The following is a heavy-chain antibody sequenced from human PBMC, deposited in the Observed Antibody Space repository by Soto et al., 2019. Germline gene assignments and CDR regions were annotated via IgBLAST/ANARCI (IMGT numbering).Heavy chain of an antibody. CDR3: AKDPTYGSGSYYSGFDY. J-gene: IGHJ4*02. Sequence: GGSLRLSCAASGFTFSSYGMHWVRQAPGKGLEWVAVISYDGSNKYYADSVKGRFTISRDNSKNTLYLQMNSLRAEDTAVYYCAKDPTYGSGSYYSGFDYWGQGTLVTVSS. CDR2: ISYDGSNK. V-gene: IGHV3-30*18. D-gene: IGHD3-10*01. CDR1: GFTFSSYG.